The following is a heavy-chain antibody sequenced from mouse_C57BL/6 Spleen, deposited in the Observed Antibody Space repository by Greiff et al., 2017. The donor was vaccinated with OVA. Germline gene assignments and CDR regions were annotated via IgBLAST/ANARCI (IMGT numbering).Heavy chain of an antibody. CDR2: IRSKSNNYAT. D-gene: IGHD4-1*01. J-gene: IGHJ4*01. Sequence: EVKLEESGGGLVQPKGSLKLSCAASGFSFNTYAMNWVRQAPGKGLEWVARIRSKSNNYATYYADSVKDRLTISRDDSESMLYLQMNNLKTEDTAMYHCVRQGDWAYYYAMDYWGQGTAVTVSS. CDR3: VRQGDWAYYYAMDY. V-gene: IGHV10-1*01. CDR1: GFSFNTYA.